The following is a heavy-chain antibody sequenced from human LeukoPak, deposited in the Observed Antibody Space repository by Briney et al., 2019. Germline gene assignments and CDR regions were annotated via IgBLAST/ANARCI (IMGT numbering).Heavy chain of an antibody. CDR1: GFTVSNNY. J-gene: IGHJ4*02. CDR3: ARDGGAAAGY. V-gene: IGHV3-66*01. D-gene: IGHD6-13*01. CDR2: MYRGGST. Sequence: GGSLRLSCAASGFTVSNNYMSWVRQAPGKGLEWVSVMYRGGSTYYADSVQGRFTMSRDNSKNTLYLQMNSLRAEDTAVYYRARDGGAAAGYWGQGTLVTVSS.